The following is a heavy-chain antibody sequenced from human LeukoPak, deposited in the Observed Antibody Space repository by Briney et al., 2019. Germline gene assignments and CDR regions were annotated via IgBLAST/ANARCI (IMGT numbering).Heavy chain of an antibody. J-gene: IGHJ3*02. CDR2: TYYRSTWYN. D-gene: IGHD6-6*01. CDR1: AASVSSNSAA. CDR3: ARDRPGRPFDI. Sequence: SQTRSLTCAISAASVSSNSAAWNWIRQSPSSGLEWLGRTYYRSTWYNDYAASVKSRISIDPDTYKNQFCLQLKLVTPEDTAVYYCARDRPGRPFDIWGERTMGTVSS. V-gene: IGHV6-1*01.